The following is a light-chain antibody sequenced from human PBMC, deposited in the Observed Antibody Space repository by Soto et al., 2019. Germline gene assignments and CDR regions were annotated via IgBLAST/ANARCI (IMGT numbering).Light chain of an antibody. Sequence: EIGLTQSPATLSLSPGERATLSCRASQSVSSYLAWYQQKPGQAPRLLIYDASNGATGIPARFSGSGSGTDFTLTISSLEPEDFAVYYCQQRSNWSWTFGQGTKVDNK. V-gene: IGKV3-11*01. CDR1: QSVSSY. CDR3: QQRSNWSWT. CDR2: DAS. J-gene: IGKJ1*01.